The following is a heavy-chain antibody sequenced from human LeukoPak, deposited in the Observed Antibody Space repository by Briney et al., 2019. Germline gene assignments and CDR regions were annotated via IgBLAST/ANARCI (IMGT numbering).Heavy chain of an antibody. J-gene: IGHJ3*02. CDR3: ARDRWNDYGDSDAFDI. CDR2: IHTSGST. D-gene: IGHD4-17*01. Sequence: SETLSLTCTVSGGSFRSYYWSWIRQPAGKGLEWIGRIHTSGSTNYNPSLKSRVTMSVDTSKNQFSLKLSSVTAADTAVYYCARDRWNDYGDSDAFDIWGQGTTVTVSS. V-gene: IGHV4-4*07. CDR1: GGSFRSYY.